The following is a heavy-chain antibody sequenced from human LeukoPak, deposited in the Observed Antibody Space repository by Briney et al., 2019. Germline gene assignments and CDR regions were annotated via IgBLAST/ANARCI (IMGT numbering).Heavy chain of an antibody. CDR2: INHSGST. D-gene: IGHD3-3*01. CDR1: GGSFSGYY. V-gene: IGHV4-34*01. CDR3: ARGGDFWSGYTPLYYYYYGMDV. J-gene: IGHJ6*02. Sequence: SETLSLTCAVYGGSFSGYYWSWIRQPPGKGLEWIGEINHSGSTNYNPSLKSRVTISVDTSKNQFSLKLSSVTAADTAVYYCARGGDFWSGYTPLYYYYYGMDVWGQGTTVTVPS.